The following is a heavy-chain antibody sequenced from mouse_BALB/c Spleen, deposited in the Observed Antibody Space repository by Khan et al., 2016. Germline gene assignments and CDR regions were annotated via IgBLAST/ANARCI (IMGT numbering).Heavy chain of an antibody. CDR2: IYPGDGDT. D-gene: IGHD2-1*01. CDR1: GYTFTSYW. J-gene: IGHJ3*01. CDR3: ARVCYVNYVFAY. Sequence: QVQLQQSGAELARPGASVQLSCKASGYTFTSYWMQWVKQRPGQGMQWIGTIYPGDGDTRYTQKFKGKATLTEEKSSSTAYKQLSSLAAEDSAVYYCARVCYVNYVFAYWGQGTLVTVSA. V-gene: IGHV1-87*01.